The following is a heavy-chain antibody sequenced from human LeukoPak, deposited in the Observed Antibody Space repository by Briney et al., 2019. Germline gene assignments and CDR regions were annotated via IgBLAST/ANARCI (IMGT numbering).Heavy chain of an antibody. CDR1: GGSIISGSYS. CDR2: IYHSGST. V-gene: IGHV4-30-2*01. J-gene: IGHJ4*02. CDR3: ARGGIADTSSAYFDY. D-gene: IGHD3-22*01. Sequence: SQTLSLTCAVSGGSIISGSYSWSWIRQPLGKGPEWIGFIYHSGSTYYNPSLESRVTISVDRSKNQFSLKLSSVTAADTAVYYCARGGIADTSSAYFDYWGQGILVTVSS.